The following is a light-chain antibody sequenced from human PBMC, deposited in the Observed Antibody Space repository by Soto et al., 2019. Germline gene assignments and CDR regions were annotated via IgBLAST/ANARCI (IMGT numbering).Light chain of an antibody. V-gene: IGLV1-44*01. CDR3: AAWDDGLNGPV. CDR1: SXNTGSNT. J-gene: IGLJ1*01. CDR2: SNN. Sequence: QSVLSQPPSASGTRGQRVTISCSGSSXNTGSNTVNWSHAGQGRAQKTLIYSNNQRPSGVPERFSGSKSGKSAYMAISGLKYEDEGDYYCAAWDDGLNGPVFGTGTKVTV.